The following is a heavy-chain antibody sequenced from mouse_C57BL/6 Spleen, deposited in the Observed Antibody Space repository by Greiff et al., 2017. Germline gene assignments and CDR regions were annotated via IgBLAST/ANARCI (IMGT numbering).Heavy chain of an antibody. CDR3: ARKEGLLGNYEDY. Sequence: QVQLQQPGAELVKPGASVKLSCKASGYTFTSYWMQWVKQRPGQGLEWIGEIDPSDSYTNYNEKFKGKATFTADTSSNTAYMQLSSLTTEDSAIYYCARKEGLLGNYEDYWGQGTTLTVSS. CDR2: IDPSDSYT. V-gene: IGHV1-50*01. CDR1: GYTFTSYW. D-gene: IGHD2-1*01. J-gene: IGHJ2*01.